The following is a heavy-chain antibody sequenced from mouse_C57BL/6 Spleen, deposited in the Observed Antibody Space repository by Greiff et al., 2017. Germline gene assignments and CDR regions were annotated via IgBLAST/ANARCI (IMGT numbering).Heavy chain of an antibody. D-gene: IGHD2-3*01. CDR1: GYSFTGYY. CDR3: AGGDGYWDY. Sequence: VQLQQSGPELVKPRASVKISCKASGYSFTGYYMNWVKQSPEKSLEWIGEINPGTGGTTYNQKFKAKATLTVDKSSSTAYMQLKSLTSEDSAVYYCAGGDGYWDYWGQGTTRTVSS. CDR2: INPGTGGT. J-gene: IGHJ2*01. V-gene: IGHV1-42*01.